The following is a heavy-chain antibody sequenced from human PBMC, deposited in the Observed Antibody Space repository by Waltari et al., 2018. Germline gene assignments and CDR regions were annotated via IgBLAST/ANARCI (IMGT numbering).Heavy chain of an antibody. Sequence: EVQLVESGGGLVKPGGSLRLSCAASGFTFSSYSMNWVRQAPGKGLEWVSSISSSSSYIYYADSVKGRFTISRDNAKNSLYLQMNSLRAEDTAVYYCAREGPYSGYEDYWGQGTLVTVSS. J-gene: IGHJ4*02. CDR2: ISSSSSYI. V-gene: IGHV3-21*01. CDR1: GFTFSSYS. CDR3: AREGPYSGYEDY. D-gene: IGHD5-12*01.